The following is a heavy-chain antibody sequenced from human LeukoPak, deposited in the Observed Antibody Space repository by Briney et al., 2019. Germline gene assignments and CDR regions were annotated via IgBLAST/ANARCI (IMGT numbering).Heavy chain of an antibody. CDR1: GYTFTSYD. CDR2: MNPNSGNT. J-gene: IGHJ4*02. CDR3: TRSVRNGHIDY. D-gene: IGHD2-21*01. V-gene: IGHV1-8*02. Sequence: ASVKVSCKASGYTFTSYDVNWVRQATGQGLEWMGWMNPNSGNTGYAQKFQGRVTMTRSTSISTAYMELSSLRFEDTAVYYCTRSVRNGHIDYWGQGTLVTVSS.